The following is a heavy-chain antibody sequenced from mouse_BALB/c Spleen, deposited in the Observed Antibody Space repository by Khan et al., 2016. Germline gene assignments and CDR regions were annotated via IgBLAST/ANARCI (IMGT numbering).Heavy chain of an antibody. J-gene: IGHJ3*01. V-gene: IGHV1-87*01. Sequence: QVQLKESGAELARPGASVRLSCKASGYTSANYWMQWVKQRPGQGLEWIGSIYPGDGDTRYSQKFKDKATLTADKSSSSAYMPLRRVASEDSAVDYCGDGLFVYWGQGTLVTVSA. CDR2: IYPGDGDT. CDR3: GDGLFVY. D-gene: IGHD2-3*01. CDR1: GYTSANYW.